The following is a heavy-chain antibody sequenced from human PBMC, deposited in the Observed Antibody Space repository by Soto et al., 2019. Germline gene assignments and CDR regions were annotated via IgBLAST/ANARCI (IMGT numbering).Heavy chain of an antibody. Sequence: QVQLVESGGGVVQPGRSLRLSCAGSRFTFSRFGMHWVRQAPGKGLEWLAVISHDGSQKYYAESVQGRLTISRDNSKDTMNLQMSSLRPEDTAIYYCAQDRDNGFAPWGQGTVVTVSS. CDR3: AQDRDNGFAP. CDR2: ISHDGSQK. V-gene: IGHV3-30*18. J-gene: IGHJ5*02. CDR1: RFTFSRFG.